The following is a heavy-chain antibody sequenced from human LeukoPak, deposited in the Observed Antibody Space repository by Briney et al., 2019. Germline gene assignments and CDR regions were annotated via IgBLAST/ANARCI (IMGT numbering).Heavy chain of an antibody. CDR1: GGSISSGGYY. V-gene: IGHV4-31*03. CDR3: ASSTPATTTYSFDY. D-gene: IGHD4-17*01. CDR2: IYYSGST. Sequence: PSETLSLTCTVSGGSISSGGYYWSWIRQHPGKGLEWIGYIYYSGSTYYNPSLKSRVTISVDTSKNQFSLKLSSVTAADTAVYYCASSTPATTTYSFDYWGQGTLVTVSS. J-gene: IGHJ4*02.